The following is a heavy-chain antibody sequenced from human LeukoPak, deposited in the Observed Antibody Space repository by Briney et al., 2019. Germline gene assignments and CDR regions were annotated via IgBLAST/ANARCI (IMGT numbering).Heavy chain of an antibody. V-gene: IGHV3-7*05. CDR1: GFTFSSYW. Sequence: PGGSLRLSCAASGFTFSSYWMSWVRQAPGKGLEWVANIKEDGGEKYYVDSVKGRFTISRDSAKNSLYLQMDSLRADDTAVYYCARARYLDLWGRGTLVTVSS. J-gene: IGHJ2*01. CDR2: IKEDGGEK. CDR3: ARARYLDL.